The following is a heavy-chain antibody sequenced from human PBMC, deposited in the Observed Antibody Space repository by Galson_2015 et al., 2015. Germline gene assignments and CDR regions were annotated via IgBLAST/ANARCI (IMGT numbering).Heavy chain of an antibody. Sequence: SVKVSCKASGDTLTRYYMHWVRQAPGQGLEWMGIINPSGGSTSYARKFQGRVTMTRDTSTSTVYMELNSLRSEDTAVYYCARDTGYYDSTGYYSWSAFDIWGQGTMVTVSS. D-gene: IGHD3-22*01. J-gene: IGHJ3*02. CDR1: GDTLTRYY. CDR3: ARDTGYYDSTGYYSWSAFDI. CDR2: INPSGGST. V-gene: IGHV1-46*01.